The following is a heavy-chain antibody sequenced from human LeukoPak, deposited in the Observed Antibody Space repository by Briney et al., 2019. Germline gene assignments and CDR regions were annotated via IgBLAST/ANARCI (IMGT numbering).Heavy chain of an antibody. CDR1: GGCISTYY. CDR2: IKTSGST. CDR3: ARGPLTMTRGFDP. D-gene: IGHD4-17*01. J-gene: IGHJ5*02. V-gene: IGHV4-4*07. Sequence: PSDTLSLICTVSGGCISTYYWSWIRQPVGEGLEWIGHIKTSGSTHYNPSLKTRVTMSVDTSKNQFSLNLSSVTAADTAVYYCARGPLTMTRGFDPWGQGTLVTVSS.